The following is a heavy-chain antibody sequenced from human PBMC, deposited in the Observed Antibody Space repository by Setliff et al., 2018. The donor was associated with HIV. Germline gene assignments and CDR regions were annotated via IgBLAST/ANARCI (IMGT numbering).Heavy chain of an antibody. D-gene: IGHD2-21*02. CDR2: MKPDSGNT. Sequence: ASVKVSCKASRYTFTRFEINWVRQAPGQGLEWMGWMKPDSGNTGYAQKFQGRVTMTRNTSISTAYLELSNLRSEDTAVYYTGSTYYNPSLKSRLIMSVDTAKNQFSLKLTSVTAADTAVYFCARASYSSSSYDYYIDVWGKGTTVTVSS. V-gene: IGHV1-8*01. CDR1: RYTFTRFE. J-gene: IGHJ6*03. CDR3: GSTYYNPSLKSRLIMSVDTAKNQFSLKLTSVTAADTAVYFCARASYSSSSYDYYIDV.